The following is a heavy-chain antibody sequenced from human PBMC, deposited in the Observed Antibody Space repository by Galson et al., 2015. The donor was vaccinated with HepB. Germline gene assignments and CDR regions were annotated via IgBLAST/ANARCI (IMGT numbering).Heavy chain of an antibody. Sequence: SLRLSCAASGFTFSSYGMHWVRQAPGKGLEWVAVIWYDGSNKYYADSVKGRFTISRDNSKNTLYLQMNSLRAEDTAVYYCARRPPTTPRMDVWGKGTTVTVSS. CDR3: ARRPPTTPRMDV. D-gene: IGHD1-1*01. CDR2: IWYDGSNK. V-gene: IGHV3-33*01. CDR1: GFTFSSYG. J-gene: IGHJ6*04.